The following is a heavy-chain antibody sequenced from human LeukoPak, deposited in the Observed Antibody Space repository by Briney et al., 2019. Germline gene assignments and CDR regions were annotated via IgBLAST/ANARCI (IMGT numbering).Heavy chain of an antibody. CDR1: GGSISSYY. J-gene: IGHJ5*02. D-gene: IGHD3-22*01. CDR3: ARVGYYYDSSGPNWFDP. CDR2: IYYSGST. V-gene: IGHV4-59*01. Sequence: SETLSLTCTVSGGSISSYYWSWIRQPPGKGLEWIGYIYYSGSTNYNPSLKRRVTISVDTSKNQFSLKLSSVTAADTAVYYCARVGYYYDSSGPNWFDPWGQGTLVTVSS.